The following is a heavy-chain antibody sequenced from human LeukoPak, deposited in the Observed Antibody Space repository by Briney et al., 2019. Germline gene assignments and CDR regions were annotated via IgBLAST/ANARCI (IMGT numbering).Heavy chain of an antibody. CDR3: ARGDSSNFDY. CDR2: MNSDGSSK. Sequence: RGGSLRLSCAASGFTLSSYWMHWVRQVPGKGLVWVSRMNSDGSSKRYADSVKGRFTISRDNAKNSLYLQMNSLRAEDTAVYYCARGDSSNFDYWGQGALVTVSS. V-gene: IGHV3-74*01. J-gene: IGHJ4*02. CDR1: GFTLSSYW. D-gene: IGHD6-13*01.